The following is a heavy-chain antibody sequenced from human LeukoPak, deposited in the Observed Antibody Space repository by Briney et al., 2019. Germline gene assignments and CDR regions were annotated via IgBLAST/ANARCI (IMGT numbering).Heavy chain of an antibody. CDR1: GFTFSSYA. CDR3: VKSRSGMFDY. CDR2: ISSNGGSI. Sequence: GGSLRLSCSASGFTFSSYAMHWVRQAPGKGLEYVSAISSNGGSIYYADSVKGRFTISRDNSKNTLYLQMSSLRAEDTAVYYCVKSRSGMFDYWGQGTLVTVSS. J-gene: IGHJ4*02. V-gene: IGHV3-64D*06.